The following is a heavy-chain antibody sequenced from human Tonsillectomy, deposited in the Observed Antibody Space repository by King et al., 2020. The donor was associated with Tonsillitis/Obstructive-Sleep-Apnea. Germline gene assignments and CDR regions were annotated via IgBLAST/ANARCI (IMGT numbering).Heavy chain of an antibody. Sequence: VQLVESGGGLVQPGGSLRLSCAASGFTFSSHAMSWVRQAPGKGLEWVSVIIGSGSITYYADSVKGRFTISRDNSKNTLYVQMNSLRAEDTAVYYCAKGGAITGSSWYFDLWGRGPLVPVSS. CDR1: GFTFSSHA. CDR2: IIGSGSIT. D-gene: IGHD1-20*01. CDR3: AKGGAITGSSWYFDL. V-gene: IGHV3-23*04. J-gene: IGHJ2*01.